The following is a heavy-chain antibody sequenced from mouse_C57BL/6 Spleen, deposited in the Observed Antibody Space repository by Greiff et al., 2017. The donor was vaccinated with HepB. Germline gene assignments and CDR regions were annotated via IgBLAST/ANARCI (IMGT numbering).Heavy chain of an antibody. CDR3: ARCGLLRPYFDY. Sequence: QVQLQQPGAELVRPGSSVKLSCKASGYTFTSYWMHWVKQRPIQGLEWIGNIDPSDSETHYNQKFKDKATLTVDKSSSTAYMQLSSLTSEDSAVYYCARCGLLRPYFDYWGQGTTLTVSS. D-gene: IGHD2-3*01. CDR1: GYTFTSYW. J-gene: IGHJ2*01. V-gene: IGHV1-52*01. CDR2: IDPSDSET.